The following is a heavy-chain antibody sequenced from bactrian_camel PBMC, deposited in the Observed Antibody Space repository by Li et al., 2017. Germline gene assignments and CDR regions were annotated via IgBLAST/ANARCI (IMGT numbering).Heavy chain of an antibody. Sequence: HVQLVESGGGSVRAGGSLRLSCTASGYIGASYCMGWFRQNPGKERERVASVDSDGSTTYADSVKGRFTISRDNAKASLYLQMNSLKPEDTAMYYCSADSDCSGAYPGYWGQGTQVTVS. J-gene: IGHJ6*01. CDR2: VDSDGST. V-gene: IGHV3S53*01. CDR1: GYIGASYC. CDR3: SADSDCSGAYPGY. D-gene: IGHD2*01.